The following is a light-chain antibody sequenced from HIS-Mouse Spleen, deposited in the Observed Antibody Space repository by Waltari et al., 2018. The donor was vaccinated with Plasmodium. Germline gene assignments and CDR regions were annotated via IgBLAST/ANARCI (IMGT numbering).Light chain of an antibody. CDR3: SSYTSSSTYV. V-gene: IGLV2-14*01. CDR2: EVS. Sequence: QSALTQPASVSGSPGQSITISCTGTSSDVGGYNYVSWYQQHPGKAPKRMIYEVSNRHSGVSNLFSGSKSGNTASLTISGLQAEDEADYYCSSYTSSSTYVFGTGTKVTVL. CDR1: SSDVGGYNY. J-gene: IGLJ1*01.